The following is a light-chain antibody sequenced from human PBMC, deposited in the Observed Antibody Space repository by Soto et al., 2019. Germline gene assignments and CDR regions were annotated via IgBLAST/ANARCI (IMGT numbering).Light chain of an antibody. CDR2: GNS. CDR3: QSYDSSLSNWV. CDR1: SSNIGAGYD. V-gene: IGLV1-40*01. J-gene: IGLJ3*02. Sequence: QSALTQPPSVSGAPGQRVTISCTGSSSNIGAGYDVHWYQQLPGTAPKLLIYGNSNRPSGVPDRLSGSKSGTSASLAITGLQAEDEADYYCQSYDSSLSNWVFGGGTKPPS.